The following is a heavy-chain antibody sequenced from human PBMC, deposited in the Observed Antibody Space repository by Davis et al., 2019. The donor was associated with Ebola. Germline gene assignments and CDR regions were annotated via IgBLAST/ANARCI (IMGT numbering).Heavy chain of an antibody. CDR3: ARRLTYYYDSSGYTSLGSFDY. Sequence: SETLSLTCTVSGGSISSYYWTWIRQPPGKGLEWIGDINDSEGTYYNPSLKSRVTISVDTSKNQFSLKLSSVTAADTAVYYCARRLTYYYDSSGYTSLGSFDYWGQGTLVTVSS. CDR1: GGSISSYY. CDR2: INDSEGT. V-gene: IGHV4-34*01. J-gene: IGHJ4*02. D-gene: IGHD3-22*01.